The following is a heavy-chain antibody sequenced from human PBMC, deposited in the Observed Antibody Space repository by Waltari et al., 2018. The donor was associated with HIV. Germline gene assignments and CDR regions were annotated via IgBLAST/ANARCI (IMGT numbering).Heavy chain of an antibody. Sequence: EVQLVESGGGLVKPGGSLRLSCAASGFTFSNAWMSWVRQAPGKGLEWVGRIQSKTDGGTTDYAAPVKGRFTISRDDSKNTLFLQMNSLKTEDTAVYYCTTFARIWGQGTMVTVSS. CDR3: TTFARI. V-gene: IGHV3-15*01. CDR1: GFTFSNAW. CDR2: IQSKTDGGTT. J-gene: IGHJ3*02.